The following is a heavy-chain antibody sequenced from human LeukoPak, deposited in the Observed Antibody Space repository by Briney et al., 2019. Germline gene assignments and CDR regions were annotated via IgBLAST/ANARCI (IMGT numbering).Heavy chain of an antibody. V-gene: IGHV1-8*01. J-gene: IGHJ4*02. CDR2: MNPDSSNT. Sequence: ASVKVSCKASGYAFNIYDINWVRQATGQGLEWMGWMNPDSSNTGFAQTFQGRVTMTRNTSITTAYMELSSLRFEDTAVYYCAVHLPGDYLDRWGQGTLVTVSS. CDR1: GYAFNIYD. CDR3: AVHLPGDYLDR.